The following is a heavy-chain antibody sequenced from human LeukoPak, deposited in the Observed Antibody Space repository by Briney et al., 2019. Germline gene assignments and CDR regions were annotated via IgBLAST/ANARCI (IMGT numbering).Heavy chain of an antibody. Sequence: GALRLSCAASGFTFSSYAMSWVRQAPGKGLEWVSAISGSGGSTYYADSVKGRFTISRDNSKNTLYLQMNSLRAEDTAVYYCAKNLYCGGGSCYPSALGMDVWGQGTTVTVSS. CDR1: GFTFSSYA. CDR2: ISGSGGST. V-gene: IGHV3-23*01. D-gene: IGHD2-15*01. CDR3: AKNLYCGGGSCYPSALGMDV. J-gene: IGHJ6*02.